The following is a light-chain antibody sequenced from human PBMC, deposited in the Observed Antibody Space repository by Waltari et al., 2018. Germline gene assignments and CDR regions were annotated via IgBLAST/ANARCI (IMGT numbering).Light chain of an antibody. V-gene: IGKV2-28*01. CDR2: LGS. J-gene: IGKJ3*01. CDR1: QSLLHSNGYNY. Sequence: DIVMTQSPLSLPVTPGEPASISCRSSQSLLHSNGYNYLDRYVQKPGQSPQLLIHLGSIQANGVPDRFRGSGSGSHFTLKISRVVAEDVVVYYCMQALQTPFTFGPGTKVDIK. CDR3: MQALQTPFT.